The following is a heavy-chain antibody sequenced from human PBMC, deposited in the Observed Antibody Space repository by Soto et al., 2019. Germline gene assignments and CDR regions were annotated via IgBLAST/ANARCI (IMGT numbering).Heavy chain of an antibody. CDR2: IYNGGST. D-gene: IGHD3-22*01. Sequence: PSETLSLTCTVSGDSVSSVGFHWAWLRRPPGKGLEWIGYIYNGGSTYYRPSLESRMHMSLDATRNHYSLRLTSVTAADTAVYFCARAPVGLDTAVYYCAKLWGTSTYDSSGYPIDYWGQGTLVTVSS. CDR1: GDSVSSVGFH. CDR3: ARAPVGLDTAVYYCAKLWGTSTYDSSGYPIDY. J-gene: IGHJ4*02. V-gene: IGHV4-30-4*01.